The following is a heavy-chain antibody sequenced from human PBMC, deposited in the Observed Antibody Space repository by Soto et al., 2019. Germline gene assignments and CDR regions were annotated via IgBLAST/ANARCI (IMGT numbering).Heavy chain of an antibody. V-gene: IGHV4-34*01. CDR2: INHSGST. CDR1: CGSFSGYY. Sequence: SETLSLACAVYCGSFSGYYWSWIRQPPGNGLEWIGEINHSGSTNYNPSLKSRVTISVDTSKNQFSLKLSSVTAADTAVYYCARGRDSSGWYYRHHNWFDPWGQGTLVTVSS. CDR3: ARGRDSSGWYYRHHNWFDP. J-gene: IGHJ5*02. D-gene: IGHD6-19*01.